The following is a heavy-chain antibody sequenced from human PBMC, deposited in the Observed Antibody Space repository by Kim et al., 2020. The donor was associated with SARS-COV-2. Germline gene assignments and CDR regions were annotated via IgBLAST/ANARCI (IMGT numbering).Heavy chain of an antibody. CDR3: ARGVVAARPLWFDP. Sequence: SETLSLTCTVSGGSVSSGSYYWSWIWQPPGKGLEWIGYIYYSGSTNYNPSLKSRVTISVDTSKNQFSLKLSSVTAADTAVYYCARGVVAARPLWFDPWGQGTLVTVSS. D-gene: IGHD6-6*01. CDR1: GGSVSSGSYY. CDR2: IYYSGST. J-gene: IGHJ5*02. V-gene: IGHV4-61*01.